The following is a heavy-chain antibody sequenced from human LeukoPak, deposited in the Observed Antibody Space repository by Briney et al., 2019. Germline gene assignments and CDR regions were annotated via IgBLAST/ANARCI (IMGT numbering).Heavy chain of an antibody. CDR2: ITSGSGSNV. J-gene: IGHJ4*02. D-gene: IGHD6-13*01. CDR1: GFVFSSYA. Sequence: PGGSMRLSCATSGFVFSSYAMHWVRQAPGKGLEWVSAITSGSGSNVYYADSLKGRFTISRDNSKNTLYLQMNSLRAEDTAVYYCARHGSWSFDYWGQGTLVTVSA. CDR3: ARHGSWSFDY. V-gene: IGHV3-23*01.